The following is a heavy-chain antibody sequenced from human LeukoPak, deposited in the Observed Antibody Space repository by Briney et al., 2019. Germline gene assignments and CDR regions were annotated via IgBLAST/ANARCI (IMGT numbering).Heavy chain of an antibody. D-gene: IGHD1-26*01. CDR2: IYYRGTT. CDR1: GGSISSGGYC. V-gene: IGHV4-31*03. J-gene: IGHJ4*02. CDR3: ARDVTGGSYFDY. Sequence: SQTLSLTCTVSGGSISSGGYCWSWIRQHPGKGLEWIGYIYYRGTTYYNPSLKSRVTMSVDTSKNQFSLKLISVTAADTAVYYCARDVTGGSYFDYWGQGTLVTVSS.